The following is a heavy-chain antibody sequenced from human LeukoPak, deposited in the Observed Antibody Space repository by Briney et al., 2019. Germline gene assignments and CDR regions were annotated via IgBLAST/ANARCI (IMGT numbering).Heavy chain of an antibody. CDR2: MNPNSGNT. CDR3: ARGGHSLSSSWTPYYYYYYGMDV. V-gene: IGHV1-8*01. CDR1: GYTFTSYD. D-gene: IGHD6-13*01. Sequence: GASVKVSCKASGYTFTSYDINWVRQATGQGLEWMGWMNPNSGNTGYAQKFQGRVTMTRNTSISTAYMELSSLRSEDTAVYYCARGGHSLSSSWTPYYYYYYGMDVWGQGTTVTVSS. J-gene: IGHJ6*02.